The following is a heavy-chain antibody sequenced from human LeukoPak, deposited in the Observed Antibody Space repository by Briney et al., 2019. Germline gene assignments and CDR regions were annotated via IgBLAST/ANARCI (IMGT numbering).Heavy chain of an antibody. Sequence: ALVKVSCKASGYTFTSYEINWVRQATGQGLEWMAGMNPNSGNTGYAQKFQGRVTMTRDTSISTAYMELSSLRSEDTAVYYCARGINGMDVWGQGTTVTVSS. J-gene: IGHJ6*02. V-gene: IGHV1-8*01. CDR2: MNPNSGNT. D-gene: IGHD1-14*01. CDR1: GYTFTSYE. CDR3: ARGINGMDV.